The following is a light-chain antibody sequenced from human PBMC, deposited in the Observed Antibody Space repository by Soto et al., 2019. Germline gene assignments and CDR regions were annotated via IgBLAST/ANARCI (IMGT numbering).Light chain of an antibody. J-gene: IGLJ2*01. V-gene: IGLV1-47*01. Sequence: QPVLTQPPSASGTPGQRVTISCSGSSSNIGSNYVYWYQQLPGTAPKLLIYRNNQRPSGVPDRFSGSKSGTSASLAISGLRSEDGADYYCAAWDDSLSAPVFGGGTKLTVL. CDR3: AAWDDSLSAPV. CDR1: SSNIGSNY. CDR2: RNN.